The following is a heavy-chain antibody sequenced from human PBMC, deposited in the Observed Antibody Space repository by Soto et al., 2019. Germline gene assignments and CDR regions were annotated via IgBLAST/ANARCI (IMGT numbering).Heavy chain of an antibody. CDR1: GGSLSYNSYY. CDR3: ARLVVVAPVANA. V-gene: IGHV4-39*02. CDR2: SFYTGTT. D-gene: IGHD2-21*01. J-gene: IGHJ5*02. Sequence: SETLSLTCSVSGGSLSYNSYYWGWIRQPPGKGLEWVGGSFYTGTTYYSPSLKDRVTIXXXTXXXXXSLXLXXVTXTDTAVYFCARLVVVAPVANAWGQGTLVTVSS.